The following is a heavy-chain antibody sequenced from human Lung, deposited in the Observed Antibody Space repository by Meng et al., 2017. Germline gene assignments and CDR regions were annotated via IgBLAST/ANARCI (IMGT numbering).Heavy chain of an antibody. V-gene: IGHV1-18*01. CDR1: ADTFANYA. CDR3: ATARFSFLLGFDY. CDR2: ISTHNGNT. J-gene: IGHJ4*02. D-gene: IGHD2-8*02. Sequence: VQLVPSGAEIKKPGAPVKVSCKASADTFANYAISWVRQAPGKGLEWMGRISTHNGNTNYALKLQGRVTVTTDTSTSTAYMELRNLRSDDTAIYYCATARFSFLLGFDYWGQGTLVTVSS.